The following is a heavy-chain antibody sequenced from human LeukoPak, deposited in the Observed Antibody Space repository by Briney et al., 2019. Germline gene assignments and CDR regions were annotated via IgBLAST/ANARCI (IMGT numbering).Heavy chain of an antibody. CDR3: ATSGYVGNTRFDS. D-gene: IGHD4-23*01. CDR1: GGSISSNSYY. V-gene: IGHV4-39*01. Sequence: PSETLSLTCTVSGGSISSNSYYWGWIRQPPGKGLGWIGSISSSGSTYYTPSLKSRVTVSVDTSKNQFSLKLSSVTAADTAVYYCATSGYVGNTRFDSWGQGTLVTVSS. CDR2: ISSSGST. J-gene: IGHJ4*02.